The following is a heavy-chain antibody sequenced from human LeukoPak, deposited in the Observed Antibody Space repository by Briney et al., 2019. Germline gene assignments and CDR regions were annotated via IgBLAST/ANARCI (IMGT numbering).Heavy chain of an antibody. CDR3: ARDLKRTVGATTASDY. CDR1: GYTFTSYG. CDR2: ISAYNGDT. V-gene: IGHV1-18*01. D-gene: IGHD1-26*01. Sequence: ASVKVSCKASGYTFTSYGISWVRQAPGQGLEWMGWISAYNGDTNYAQKFQGRVTITTDTSTSTGYMELRSLTSDDTAVYYCARDLKRTVGATTASDYWGQGTLVTVSS. J-gene: IGHJ4*02.